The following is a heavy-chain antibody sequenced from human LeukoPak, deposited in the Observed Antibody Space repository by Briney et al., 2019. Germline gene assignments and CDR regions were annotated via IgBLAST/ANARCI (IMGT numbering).Heavy chain of an antibody. J-gene: IGHJ4*02. CDR3: AKDFHPPRGWFGELSALSY. V-gene: IGHV3-66*01. D-gene: IGHD3-10*01. Sequence: PGGSLRLSCAASGFTVSSNYMSWVRQAPGKGLEWVSVIYSGGSTYYADSVKGRFTISRDNSKNTLYLQMNSLRAEDTAVYYCAKDFHPPRGWFGELSALSYWGQGTLVTVSS. CDR2: IYSGGST. CDR1: GFTVSSNY.